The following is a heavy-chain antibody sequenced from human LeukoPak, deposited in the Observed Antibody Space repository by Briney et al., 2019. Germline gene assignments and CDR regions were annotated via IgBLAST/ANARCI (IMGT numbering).Heavy chain of an antibody. CDR2: IYDSGST. V-gene: IGHV4-38-2*02. D-gene: IGHD2-2*02. CDR1: GNSISSGYY. J-gene: IGHJ4*02. Sequence: SETLSLTCTVSGNSISSGYYWGWIRQPPGKGLEWIGSIYDSGSTYYNPSLKSRVAISIDTSKNQFSLNLSSVTAADTAVYYCAKEAVVVPAAIPNYFDYWGQGTLVTVSS. CDR3: AKEAVVVPAAIPNYFDY.